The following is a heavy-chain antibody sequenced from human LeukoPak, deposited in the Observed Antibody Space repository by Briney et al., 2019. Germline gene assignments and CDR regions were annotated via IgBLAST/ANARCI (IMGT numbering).Heavy chain of an antibody. D-gene: IGHD6-13*01. CDR3: AKRTDYSNNWYSFDY. J-gene: IGHJ4*02. V-gene: IGHV3-23*01. CDR1: GFTFRSYA. CDR2: IRAGGDST. Sequence: QSGGSLRLSCAASGFTFRSYAMSWVRQAPGGGLERVSTIRAGGDSTNYADSVKGRFTISRDDTKNTLFLQMNGLRAEDTAVYYCAKRTDYSNNWYSFDYWGQGTLVTVSS.